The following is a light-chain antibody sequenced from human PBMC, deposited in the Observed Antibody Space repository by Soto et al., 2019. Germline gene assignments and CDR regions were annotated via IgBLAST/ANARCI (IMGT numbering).Light chain of an antibody. Sequence: EIVVTQSPGILSVSPGDRATLSCRASQSVGRNLAWYQQKRGQAPTLLIYAASTSATGIPARFTGSGSGTDFTLTISSLQSEDFAVYYCQEYSKWPLFTFGPGTRVDIK. V-gene: IGKV3-15*01. J-gene: IGKJ3*01. CDR2: AAS. CDR1: QSVGRN. CDR3: QEYSKWPLFT.